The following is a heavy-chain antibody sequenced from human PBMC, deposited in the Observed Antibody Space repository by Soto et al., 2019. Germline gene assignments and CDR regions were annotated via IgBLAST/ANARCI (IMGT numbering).Heavy chain of an antibody. V-gene: IGHV1-2*04. CDR3: ARGDLHDYGGFDI. Sequence: ASVKVSCKASVYTFTGYYMHWVRQAPGQGLEWMGWINPNSGGTNYAQKFQGWVTLTRDTSISTAYMELSRLRSDDTAVYYGARGDLHDYGGFDIWGQGTMVTVSS. CDR2: INPNSGGT. J-gene: IGHJ3*02. D-gene: IGHD4-17*01. CDR1: VYTFTGYY.